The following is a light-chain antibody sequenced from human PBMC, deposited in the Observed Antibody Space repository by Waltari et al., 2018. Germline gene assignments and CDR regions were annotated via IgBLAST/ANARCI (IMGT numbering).Light chain of an antibody. CDR1: QSLIHNNGNTY. CDR2: KIS. V-gene: IGKV2-30*02. CDR3: MQGTHPPQT. J-gene: IGKJ4*01. Sequence: DVVMTQSPLSLPVTLGQPASLSCRSSQSLIHNNGNTYLNWFQQRPGQSPRRLMYKISNRDSGVPDRFSGSGSGTDFTLRISRVEAEDVGVYYCMQGTHPPQTFGGGTKVEIK.